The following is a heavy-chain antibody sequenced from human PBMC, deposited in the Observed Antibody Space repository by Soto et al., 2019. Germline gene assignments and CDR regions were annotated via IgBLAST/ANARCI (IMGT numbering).Heavy chain of an antibody. D-gene: IGHD6-13*01. V-gene: IGHV1-69*06. J-gene: IGHJ6*02. CDR2: IIPIFGTA. CDR3: ARHVRQQHEYYYYYGMDV. Sequence: GASVEVSWKASGGTYSSYARSWVRQATGQGLEWMGGIIPIFGTANYAQKFQGRVTITADKSTSTAYMELSSLRSEDTAMYYCARHVRQQHEYYYYYGMDVWGQGTTVTVSS. CDR1: GGTYSSYA.